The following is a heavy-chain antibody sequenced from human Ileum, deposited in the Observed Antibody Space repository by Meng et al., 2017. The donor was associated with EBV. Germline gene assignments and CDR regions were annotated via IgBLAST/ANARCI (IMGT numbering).Heavy chain of an antibody. CDR2: IGQSGYT. J-gene: IGHJ5*02. Sequence: HVRLQQWGKGLLKRSGTLSLTCAVYGGSFNDYYWTWLRQPPGKGLEWIGEIGQSGYTKFNPSLSSRATISRDTSNNQFSLRLNSVTAADTALYYCARYGRCNGNSFYCFDPWGQGTLVTVSS. V-gene: IGHV4-34*01. CDR1: GGSFNDYY. D-gene: IGHD4-23*01. CDR3: ARYGRCNGNSFYCFDP.